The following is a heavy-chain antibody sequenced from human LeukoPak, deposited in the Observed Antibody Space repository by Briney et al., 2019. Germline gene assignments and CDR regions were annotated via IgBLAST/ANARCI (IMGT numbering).Heavy chain of an antibody. J-gene: IGHJ4*02. D-gene: IGHD5-18*01. V-gene: IGHV4-34*01. CDR1: GGSFSGYY. CDR3: ASSSHVDTAMGRYFDY. Sequence: PSETLSLTCAVYGGSFSGYYWSWIRQPPGKGLEWIGEINHSGGTNYNPSLKSRVTISVDTSKNQFSLKLSSVTAADTAVYYCASSSHVDTAMGRYFDYWGQGTLVTVSS. CDR2: INHSGGT.